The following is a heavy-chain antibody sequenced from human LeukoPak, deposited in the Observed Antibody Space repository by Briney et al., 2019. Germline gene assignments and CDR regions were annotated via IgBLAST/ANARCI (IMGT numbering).Heavy chain of an antibody. CDR1: GFSLSTFG. CDR3: ARDRSIQGGLDP. Sequence: GGSLRLSCAASGFSLSTFGILWVRQAPGKGLQWVAFIRSDGTSKYYAGSVEGRFTISRDNSKSTLYLQMNSLRAEDTAIYYCARDRSIQGGLDPWGQGTPVTVSS. V-gene: IGHV3-30*02. CDR2: IRSDGTSK. J-gene: IGHJ5*02. D-gene: IGHD5-18*01.